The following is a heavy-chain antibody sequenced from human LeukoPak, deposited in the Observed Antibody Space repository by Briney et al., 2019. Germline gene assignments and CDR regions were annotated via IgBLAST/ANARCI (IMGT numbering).Heavy chain of an antibody. J-gene: IGHJ6*03. D-gene: IGHD3-10*01. CDR2: ILYDGSSN. CDR1: GFTFRSYG. V-gene: IGHV3-30*02. Sequence: GGSLRLSCVASGFTFRSYGMHWVRQAPGKGLEWVAFILYDGSSNYYADSVKGRFTISRDNARNTLYLQMNSLTAEDTAIYYCAKVGDLRIYYYYYMDVWGKGTTVTVSS. CDR3: AKVGDLRIYYYYYMDV.